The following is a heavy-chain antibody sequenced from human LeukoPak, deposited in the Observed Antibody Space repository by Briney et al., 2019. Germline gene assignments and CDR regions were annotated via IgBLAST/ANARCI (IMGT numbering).Heavy chain of an antibody. Sequence: SETLSLTCTVSGGSISSYYWSWIRQPPGKGLEWIGYIYYSGSTNYNPSLKSRVTISVDTSKNQFSLKLSSLTAADTAVYYCARGTYGSSWQLEHFDYWGLGTLVTVSS. D-gene: IGHD6-13*01. CDR1: GGSISSYY. CDR3: ARGTYGSSWQLEHFDY. V-gene: IGHV4-59*01. J-gene: IGHJ4*02. CDR2: IYYSGST.